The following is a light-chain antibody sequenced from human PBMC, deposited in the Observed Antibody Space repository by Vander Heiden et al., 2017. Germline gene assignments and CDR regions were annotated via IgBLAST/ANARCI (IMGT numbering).Light chain of an antibody. CDR2: GAS. Sequence: EFVMPQAPATLSVSAGDRATLACRASQGVSSKLAWYQQKPGKAPRLLIYGASSRASGIPARFSGSGSGTEFTLTISSLQSEDFAVYYCQQDNNWPLTFGQGTRLEIK. V-gene: IGKV3-15*01. CDR1: QGVSSK. CDR3: QQDNNWPLT. J-gene: IGKJ5*01.